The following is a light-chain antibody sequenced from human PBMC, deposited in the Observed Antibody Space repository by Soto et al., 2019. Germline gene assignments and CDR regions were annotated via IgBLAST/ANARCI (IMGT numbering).Light chain of an antibody. CDR2: DAS. J-gene: IGKJ4*01. CDR1: QSVSSY. V-gene: IGKV3-20*01. CDR3: QQFSSYPLT. Sequence: EIVLTQSPGTLSVSPGERATLSCRASQSVSSYLAWYQQKPGQAPRLLIYDASSRATGIPDRFSGGGSGTDFTLTISRLEPEDFAVYYCQQFSSYPLTFGGGTKVDIK.